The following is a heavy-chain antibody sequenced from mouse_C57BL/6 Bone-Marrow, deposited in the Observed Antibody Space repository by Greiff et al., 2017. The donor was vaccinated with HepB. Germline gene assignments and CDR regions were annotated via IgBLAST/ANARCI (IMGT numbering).Heavy chain of an antibody. D-gene: IGHD1-1*01. J-gene: IGHJ4*01. CDR1: GYTFTSYW. Sequence: QVQLQQPGAELVRPGTSVKLSCKASGYTFTSYWLHWVKQRPGQGLEWIGVIDPSDSYTNYNQKFKGKATLTVDTSSSTAYMQLSSLTSEDSAVYYCARYDYGSNYAMDYWGQGTSVTVSS. V-gene: IGHV1-59*01. CDR3: ARYDYGSNYAMDY. CDR2: IDPSDSYT.